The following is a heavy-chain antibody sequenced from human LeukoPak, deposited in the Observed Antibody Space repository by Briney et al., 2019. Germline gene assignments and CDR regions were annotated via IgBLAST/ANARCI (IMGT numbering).Heavy chain of an antibody. CDR1: GGSFSGYY. V-gene: IGHV4-34*01. Sequence: SETLSLTCAVYGGSFSGYYWSWIRQPPGKGLEWIGEINHSGSTNYNPSLKSRVTISVDTSKNQFSLKLSSVTAADTAVYYCARGSSAARRYFDYWGQGTLVIVSS. CDR2: INHSGST. D-gene: IGHD6-6*01. CDR3: ARGSSAARRYFDY. J-gene: IGHJ4*02.